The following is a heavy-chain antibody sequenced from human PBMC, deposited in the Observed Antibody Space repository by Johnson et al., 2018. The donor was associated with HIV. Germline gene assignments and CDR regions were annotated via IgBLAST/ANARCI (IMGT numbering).Heavy chain of an antibody. J-gene: IGHJ3*02. CDR3: AKDPPYDAVSDAFDI. Sequence: VQLVESGGGVVQPGRSLRLSCAASGFTFSSYGMHWVRQAPGKGLEWVAFIRYDGSKKYYADSVKGGFTISRDNSKNTLYLQMNSLRAEDTAVYYCAKDPPYDAVSDAFDIWGQGTMVTVSS. D-gene: IGHD3-22*01. V-gene: IGHV3-30*02. CDR1: GFTFSSYG. CDR2: IRYDGSKK.